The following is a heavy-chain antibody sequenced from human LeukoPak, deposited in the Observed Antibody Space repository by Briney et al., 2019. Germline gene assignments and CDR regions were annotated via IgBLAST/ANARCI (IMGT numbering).Heavy chain of an antibody. V-gene: IGHV4-39*01. J-gene: IGHJ2*01. CDR2: IYYSGST. CDR3: ARRFDL. CDR1: GGSISSSSYY. Sequence: SETLSLTCSLSGGSISSSSYYWGWIRQPPGTGLEWIGSIYYSGSTYYNPSLKSRVTISVDTSKDQFSLKLSSVTAADTAVYYCARRFDLWGRGTLVTVSS.